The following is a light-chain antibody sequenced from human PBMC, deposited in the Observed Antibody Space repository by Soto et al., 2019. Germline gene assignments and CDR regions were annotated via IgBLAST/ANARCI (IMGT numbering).Light chain of an antibody. Sequence: QSVLNQPASVSGSPWQSIAISCTGNISGIGTFNLVSWYQQHPGRAPKLIIYEVNKRPSGISSRFSASKSGNTASLTISGLQADDEADYYCYSFAGFNTQFGGGTK. V-gene: IGLV2-23*02. CDR3: YSFAGFNTQ. CDR2: EVN. CDR1: ISGIGTFNL. J-gene: IGLJ2*01.